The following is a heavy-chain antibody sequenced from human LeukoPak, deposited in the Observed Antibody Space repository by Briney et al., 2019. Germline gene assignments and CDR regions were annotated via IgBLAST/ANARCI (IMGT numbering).Heavy chain of an antibody. D-gene: IGHD1-26*01. V-gene: IGHV1-69*05. CDR2: IIPTFGTA. Sequence: SVKVSCKASGYTFTSYDINWVRQATGQGLEWMGGIIPTFGTANYAQKFQGRVTITTDESTSTAYMELSSLRSEDTAVYYCARMSLYSGSYYVFDYWGQGTLVTVSS. CDR3: ARMSLYSGSYYVFDY. CDR1: GYTFTSYD. J-gene: IGHJ4*02.